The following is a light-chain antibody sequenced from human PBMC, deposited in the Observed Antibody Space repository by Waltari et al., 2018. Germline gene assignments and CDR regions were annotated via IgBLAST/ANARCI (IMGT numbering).Light chain of an antibody. CDR1: SSSVGHYTF. V-gene: IGLV2-14*01. Sequence: SALTQPASVSGSPGQSITISCTGPSSSVGHYTFFSWYQQHPGKAPKLMIYEVSNRPSGVSNRFSGSKSGNTASLTISGLQAEDEADYYCSSYTSSSTRVFGGGTKLTVL. CDR3: SSYTSSSTRV. J-gene: IGLJ3*02. CDR2: EVS.